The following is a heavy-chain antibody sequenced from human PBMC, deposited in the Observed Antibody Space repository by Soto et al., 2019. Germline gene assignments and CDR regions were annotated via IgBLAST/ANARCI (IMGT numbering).Heavy chain of an antibody. CDR1: GYTFTSYG. Sequence: QVQLVQSGAEVKKPGASVKVSCKASGYTFTSYGISWVRQAPGQGLEWMGWISAYNGNTNYVQKLQGRVTMTTDTSTSTAYMELRSLRSDDTAVYYCALDEGYKWNYGGSWFDPWGQGTLVTVAA. J-gene: IGHJ5*02. CDR3: ALDEGYKWNYGGSWFDP. V-gene: IGHV1-18*01. D-gene: IGHD1-7*01. CDR2: ISAYNGNT.